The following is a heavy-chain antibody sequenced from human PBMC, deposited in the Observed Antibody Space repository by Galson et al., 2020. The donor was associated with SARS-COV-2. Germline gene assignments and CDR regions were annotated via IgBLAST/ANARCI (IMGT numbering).Heavy chain of an antibody. CDR2: IYYSGST. D-gene: IGHD4-17*01. CDR1: GGSISSGDYY. CDR3: ARARGGGYDYGDYDAFDI. V-gene: IGHV4-30-4*01. J-gene: IGHJ3*02. Sequence: SETLSLTCTVSGGSISSGDYYWSWIRQPPGKGLEWIGYIYYSGSTYYNPSLKSRVTISVDTSKNQFSLKLSSVTAADTAVYYCARARGGGYDYGDYDAFDIWGQGTMVTVSS.